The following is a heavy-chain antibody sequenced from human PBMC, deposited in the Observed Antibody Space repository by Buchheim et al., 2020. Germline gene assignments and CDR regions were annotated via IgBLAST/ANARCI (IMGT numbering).Heavy chain of an antibody. Sequence: EVQLVESGGGLVQPGGSLRLSCAASGFTFSSYSMNWVRQAPGQGLEWVSYITGSSSIIYYADSVKGRFTISRDNAKNSLYLQMNSLREEDTAVYYCARFYYGMDVWGQGTT. CDR3: ARFYYGMDV. CDR2: ITGSSSII. J-gene: IGHJ6*02. CDR1: GFTFSSYS. V-gene: IGHV3-48*02.